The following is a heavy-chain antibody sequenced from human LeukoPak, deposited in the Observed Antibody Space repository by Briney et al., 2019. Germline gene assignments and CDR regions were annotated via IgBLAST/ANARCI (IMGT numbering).Heavy chain of an antibody. D-gene: IGHD6-13*01. V-gene: IGHV4-30-2*01. Sequence: SETLSLTGAVSGGSISSGGYSWSWIRQPPGRGLEWIADIYHTGSPSSTPSLKSRVTISVDRSKNQFSLKLSSVTAADTAVSYCARGGAAANFDYWGQGTLVTVSS. CDR3: ARGGAAANFDY. J-gene: IGHJ4*02. CDR1: GGSISSGGYS. CDR2: IYHTGSP.